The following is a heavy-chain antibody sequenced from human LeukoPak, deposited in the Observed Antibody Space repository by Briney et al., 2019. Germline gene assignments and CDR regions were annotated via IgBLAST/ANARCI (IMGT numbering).Heavy chain of an antibody. CDR1: AFTFSSYS. D-gene: IGHD3-22*01. CDR3: ARTSDTSGRLYWYFDL. CDR2: VSTSSSYI. Sequence: GGSLRPSCAASAFTFSSYSMNWVRQAPGKGLEWVSFVSTSSSYIHYADSVKGRFTISRDNAKNSLYLQMNSLRAEDTAVYYCARTSDTSGRLYWYFDLWGRGTLVTVSS. J-gene: IGHJ2*01. V-gene: IGHV3-21*01.